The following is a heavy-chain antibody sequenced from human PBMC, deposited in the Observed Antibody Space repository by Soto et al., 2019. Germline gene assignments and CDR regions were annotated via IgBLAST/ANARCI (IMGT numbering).Heavy chain of an antibody. V-gene: IGHV1-69*04. D-gene: IGHD4-17*01. J-gene: IGHJ4*02. Sequence: SVKVSCKASGGTFSSYTISWVRQAPGQGLEWMGRIIPILGIANYAQKFQGRVTITADKSTSTAYMELSSLRSEDTAVYYCARDTNPHDYGDYNTDYWGQGTLVTVSS. CDR2: IIPILGIA. CDR3: ARDTNPHDYGDYNTDY. CDR1: GGTFSSYT.